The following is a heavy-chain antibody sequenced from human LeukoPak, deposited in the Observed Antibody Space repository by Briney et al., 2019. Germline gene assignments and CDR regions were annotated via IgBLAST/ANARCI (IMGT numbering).Heavy chain of an antibody. V-gene: IGHV3-23*01. D-gene: IGHD3-10*01. CDR3: AKIRWFGEFSDAFDI. J-gene: IGHJ3*02. CDR2: ISGSGGST. Sequence: GGSLRLSCAASGFTVSSNYMSWVRQAPGKGLEWVSAISGSGGSTYYADSVKGRFTISRDNSKNTLYLQMNSLRAEDTAVYYCAKIRWFGEFSDAFDIWGQGTMVTVSS. CDR1: GFTVSSNY.